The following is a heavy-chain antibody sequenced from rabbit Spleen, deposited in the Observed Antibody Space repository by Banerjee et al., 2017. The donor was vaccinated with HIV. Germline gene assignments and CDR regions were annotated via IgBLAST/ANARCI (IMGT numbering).Heavy chain of an antibody. Sequence: QEQLVESGGGLVQPEGSLTLTCTASGFSFSSSYYMCWVRQAPGKGLEWIGCIYAGSSSGTTYYASWAKGRFTVSKTSSTTVTLQMTSLTVADTATYFCARDTGSSFSSYGMDLWGQGTLVTVS. CDR3: ARDTGSSFSSYGMDL. V-gene: IGHV1S45*01. CDR2: IYAGSSSGTT. J-gene: IGHJ6*01. D-gene: IGHD8-1*01. CDR1: GFSFSSSYY.